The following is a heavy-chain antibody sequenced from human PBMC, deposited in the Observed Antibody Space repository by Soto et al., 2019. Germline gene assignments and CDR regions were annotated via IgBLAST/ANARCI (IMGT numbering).Heavy chain of an antibody. D-gene: IGHD3-16*01. V-gene: IGHV1-8*02. CDR3: ARMETFGSLNWLDH. CDR2: MNPGSGDT. CDR1: GYTLSIYG. J-gene: IGHJ5*02. Sequence: GASSPVSCQASGYTLSIYGMSWVRRGPGQGLEWMGWMNPGSGDTGYAQKFQGRVTMTRDISIATAYMELSSLRSDDTAIYYCARMETFGSLNWLDHWGQGTMVTVSS.